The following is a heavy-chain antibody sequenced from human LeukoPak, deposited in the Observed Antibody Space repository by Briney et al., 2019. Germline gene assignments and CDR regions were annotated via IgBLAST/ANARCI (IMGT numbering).Heavy chain of an antibody. J-gene: IGHJ4*02. CDR3: ARDWVTMVRGVIITPAYYFDY. CDR2: IIPIFGTA. D-gene: IGHD3-10*01. Sequence: ASVKVSCKASGGTFNSYAISWVRQAPGQGLEWMGRIIPIFGTANYAQKFQGRVTITTDESTSTAYMELSSLRSEDTAVYYCARDWVTMVRGVIITPAYYFDYWGQGTLVTVSS. V-gene: IGHV1-69*05. CDR1: GGTFNSYA.